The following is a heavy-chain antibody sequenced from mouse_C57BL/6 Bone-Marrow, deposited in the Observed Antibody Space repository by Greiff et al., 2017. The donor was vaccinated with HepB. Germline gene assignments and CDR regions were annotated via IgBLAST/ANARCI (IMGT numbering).Heavy chain of an antibody. D-gene: IGHD1-1*01. Sequence: VQLQESGAELARPGASVKLSCKASGYTFTSYGISWVKQRTGQGLEWIGEIYPRSGNTYYNEKFKGKATLTADKSSSTAYMELRSLTSEDSAVYFCARFSSPYYFDYWGQGTTLTVSS. V-gene: IGHV1-81*01. CDR2: IYPRSGNT. J-gene: IGHJ2*01. CDR1: GYTFTSYG. CDR3: ARFSSPYYFDY.